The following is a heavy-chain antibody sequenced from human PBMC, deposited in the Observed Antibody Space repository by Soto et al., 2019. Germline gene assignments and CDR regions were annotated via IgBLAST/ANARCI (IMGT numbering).Heavy chain of an antibody. CDR2: ISYDGSNK. D-gene: IGHD3-22*01. J-gene: IGHJ4*02. CDR3: ARDLRMIAF. V-gene: IGHV3-30-3*01. Sequence: QVQLVESGGGVVQPGRSLRLSCAASGFTFSSYAMHWVRQAPGKGLEWVAVISYDGSNKYYADSVKGRFTISRDNSKNPLYLQMNSLRAEDTAVYYCARDLRMIAFWGQGTLVTVSS. CDR1: GFTFSSYA.